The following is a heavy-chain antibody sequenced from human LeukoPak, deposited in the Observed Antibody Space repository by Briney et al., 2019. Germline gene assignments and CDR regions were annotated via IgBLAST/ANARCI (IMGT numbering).Heavy chain of an antibody. Sequence: RGSLRLSCVASGFTFGAYTMNWVRQAPGKGLEWVSSISSTSTYIHYADSVKGRFTISRDNAKVSLYLQVNSLRAEDTAMYYCAFGHNGGWPLDYWGQGTLVTVSS. D-gene: IGHD6-19*01. CDR1: GFTFGAYT. CDR3: AFGHNGGWPLDY. CDR2: ISSTSTYI. V-gene: IGHV3-21*01. J-gene: IGHJ4*02.